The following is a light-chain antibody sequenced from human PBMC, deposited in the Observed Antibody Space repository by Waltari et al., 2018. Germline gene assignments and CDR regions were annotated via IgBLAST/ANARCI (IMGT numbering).Light chain of an antibody. CDR2: KDI. V-gene: IGLV3-27*01. CDR1: ILANKS. J-gene: IGLJ3*02. Sequence: SYELTQPSSVSVSPGQTARIICSGDILANKSARWFQQRPGQAPVLVINKDIERSSGIPERFSGSASGTTVTLTISGAQVEDEADYYCYSAADGIWVFGGGTRLTVL. CDR3: YSAADGIWV.